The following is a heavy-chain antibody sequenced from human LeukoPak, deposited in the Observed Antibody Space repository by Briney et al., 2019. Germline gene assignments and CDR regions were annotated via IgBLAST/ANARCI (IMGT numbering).Heavy chain of an antibody. V-gene: IGHV4-4*07. D-gene: IGHD2-2*01. J-gene: IGHJ5*02. CDR1: GGSISSYY. CDR2: IYTSGSI. Sequence: SQTLSLTCTVSGGSISSYYWSWIRQPAGKGLEWIGRIYTSGSINYNPSLKSRVTMSVDTSKNQFSLKLSSVTAADTAVYYCARGLNDLGYCSSTSCWGWFDPWGQGTLVTVSS. CDR3: ARGLNDLGYCSSTSCWGWFDP.